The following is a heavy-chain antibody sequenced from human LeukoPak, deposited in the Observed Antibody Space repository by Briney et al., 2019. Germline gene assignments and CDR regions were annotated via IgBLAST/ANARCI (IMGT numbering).Heavy chain of an antibody. CDR1: GYTFTSYA. V-gene: IGHV7-4-1*02. D-gene: IGHD3-16*02. Sequence: ASVKVTCKAAGYTFTSYALSWVRQAPAQGIGWMGWINTNTGNATYAQGVTGRVVFSLDTSVSTAYLQISSLKAEDTAVYYCARDRTYYDYVWGSYRFFPSRFDYWGQGTLVTVSS. CDR3: ARDRTYYDYVWGSYRFFPSRFDY. J-gene: IGHJ4*02. CDR2: INTNTGNA.